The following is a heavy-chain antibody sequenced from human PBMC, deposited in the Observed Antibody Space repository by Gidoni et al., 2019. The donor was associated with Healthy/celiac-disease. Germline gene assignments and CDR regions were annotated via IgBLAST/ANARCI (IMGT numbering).Heavy chain of an antibody. CDR2: IYYSGST. D-gene: IGHD2-2*01. Sequence: QLQLQESGPGLVKPSETLSLTCTVSGGSLSSSSYYWGWSRQPPGKGLEWIGSIYYSGSTYYNPSLKSRVTISVDTSKNQFSLKLSSVTAADTAVYYCARQGGCSSTSCRSYYYYGMDVWGQGTTVTVSS. CDR1: GGSLSSSSYY. CDR3: ARQGGCSSTSCRSYYYYGMDV. V-gene: IGHV4-39*01. J-gene: IGHJ6*02.